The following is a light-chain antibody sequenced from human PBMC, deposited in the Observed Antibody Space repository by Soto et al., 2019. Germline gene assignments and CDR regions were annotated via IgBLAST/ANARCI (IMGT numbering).Light chain of an antibody. V-gene: IGKV1-39*01. CDR1: HNINSY. Sequence: DLQMTQSPSSLSASVGDRVSITCRASHNINSYLNWFQQKPGGVPKLLLYTASNLQSGVTSRFSGSQSGTDFTLTINSLQPEDFATYYCQQGSGTPFPFGQGPRLE. J-gene: IGKJ5*01. CDR2: TAS. CDR3: QQGSGTPFP.